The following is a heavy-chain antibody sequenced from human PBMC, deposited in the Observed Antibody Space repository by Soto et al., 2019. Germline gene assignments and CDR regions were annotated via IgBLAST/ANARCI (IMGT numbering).Heavy chain of an antibody. CDR1: GGSISSYY. CDR2: IYYSGST. Sequence: SETLSLTCTVSGGSISSYYWSWIRQPPGKGLEWIGYIYYSGSTNYNPSLKSRVTISVDTSKSQFSLKLSSVTAADTAMYYCAREGSYKNYYYYGMDVWGQGTTVTV. CDR3: AREGSYKNYYYYGMDV. V-gene: IGHV4-59*01. J-gene: IGHJ6*02. D-gene: IGHD2-15*01.